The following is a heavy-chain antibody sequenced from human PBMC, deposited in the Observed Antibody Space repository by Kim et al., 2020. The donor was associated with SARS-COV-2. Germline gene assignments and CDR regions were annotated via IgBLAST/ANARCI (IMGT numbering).Heavy chain of an antibody. CDR3: AKRERRDGYNDPLDY. CDR1: GFTFSSYA. J-gene: IGHJ4*02. V-gene: IGHV3-23*01. Sequence: GGSLRLSCAASGFTFSSYAMSWVRLAPGKGLEWVSAISGSGGSTYYADSVKGRFTISRDNSKNTLYLQMNSLRAEDTAVYYCAKRERRDGYNDPLDYWGQGTLVTVSS. D-gene: IGHD1-1*01. CDR2: ISGSGGST.